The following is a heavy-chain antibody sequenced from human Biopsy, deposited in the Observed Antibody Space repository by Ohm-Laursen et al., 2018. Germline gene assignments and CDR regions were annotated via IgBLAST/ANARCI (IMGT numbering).Heavy chain of an antibody. Sequence: SVKVSCKASGYAFTGYHVHWVRQAPGQGLEWMGWINATTGDTNYAQKFQGRVTMTRDTSISTTYMELRRLTSDDTAVFYCARELGDFWGGRQFDFWGQGTLVTVSS. CDR1: GYAFTGYH. V-gene: IGHV1-2*02. J-gene: IGHJ5*01. CDR3: ARELGDFWGGRQFDF. CDR2: INATTGDT. D-gene: IGHD3-3*01.